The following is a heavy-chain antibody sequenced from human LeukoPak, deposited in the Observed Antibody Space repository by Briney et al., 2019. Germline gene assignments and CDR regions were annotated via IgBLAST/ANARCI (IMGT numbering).Heavy chain of an antibody. J-gene: IGHJ4*02. CDR2: ISYDGSNK. D-gene: IGHD2-15*01. V-gene: IGHV3-30*04. CDR3: ARDGLRYCSGGSCYFNY. Sequence: GGSLRLSCAASGFTFSSYAMHWVRQAPGKGLEWVAVISYDGSNKYYADSVKGRFTISRDNSKNTLYLQMNSLRAEDTAVYYCARDGLRYCSGGSCYFNYWGQGTLVTVSS. CDR1: GFTFSSYA.